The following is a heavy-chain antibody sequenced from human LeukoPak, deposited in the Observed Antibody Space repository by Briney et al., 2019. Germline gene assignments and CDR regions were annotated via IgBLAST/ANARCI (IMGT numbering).Heavy chain of an antibody. V-gene: IGHV1-69*13. CDR2: FIPILGTA. CDR3: ARGLYCSSSTSCYDYGMDV. CDR1: GGTFRSYG. J-gene: IGHJ6*02. D-gene: IGHD2-2*01. Sequence: SVKDSCKASGGTFRSYGLNWVRPAPGQGLEWMGGFIPILGTAKYAQKLQGRVTITADASTSTGYMELSSLRYEDTAVYYCARGLYCSSSTSCYDYGMDVWGQGTLVTVSS.